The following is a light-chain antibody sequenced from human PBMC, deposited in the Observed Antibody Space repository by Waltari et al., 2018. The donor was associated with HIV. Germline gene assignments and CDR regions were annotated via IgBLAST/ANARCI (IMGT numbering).Light chain of an antibody. V-gene: IGLV2-8*01. CDR3: SSYGDSLRVL. Sequence: QSALTQPPSASGSLGQSVTISCTGSSSDIGAYDFVSWFQQHPHSAPKLLLYEVTRRPSTVSDRCSGSRSGNTAFLTVAGRQPDDEATYFCSSYGDSLRVLFGGGTNVTVL. J-gene: IGLJ3*02. CDR2: EVT. CDR1: SSDIGAYDF.